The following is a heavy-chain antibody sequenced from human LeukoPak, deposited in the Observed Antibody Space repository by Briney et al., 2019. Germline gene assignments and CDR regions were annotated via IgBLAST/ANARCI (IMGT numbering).Heavy chain of an antibody. V-gene: IGHV3-74*01. CDR1: GFTFSSYW. CDR3: TRDWGTSGPFDY. J-gene: IGHJ4*02. Sequence: GGSLRLSCAASGFTFSSYWMHWVRQAPGKGLVWVSRINSDGSSTSYADSVKGRFTISRDNAKNTLYLQMNSLRAEDTAVYYCTRDWGTSGPFDYWGQGTLVTVSS. D-gene: IGHD2-2*01. CDR2: INSDGSST.